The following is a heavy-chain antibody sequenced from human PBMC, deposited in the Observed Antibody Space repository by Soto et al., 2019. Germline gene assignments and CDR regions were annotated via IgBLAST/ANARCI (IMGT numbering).Heavy chain of an antibody. Sequence: SVKVSCKASGFTFTSSAMQWVRQARGQRLEWIGWIVVGSGNTNYAQKFQERVTITRDMSTSTAYMELSSLRSEDTAVYYCATDLAGYRTAEFDYWGQGTLVTVSS. CDR2: IVVGSGNT. CDR3: ATDLAGYRTAEFDY. J-gene: IGHJ4*02. CDR1: GFTFTSSA. V-gene: IGHV1-58*02. D-gene: IGHD5-18*01.